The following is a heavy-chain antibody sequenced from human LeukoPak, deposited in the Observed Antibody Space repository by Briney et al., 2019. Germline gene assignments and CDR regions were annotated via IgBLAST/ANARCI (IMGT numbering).Heavy chain of an antibody. CDR3: ARVWNPPLGYFDY. D-gene: IGHD1-1*01. CDR2: IYYSGST. CDR1: GFTFSNYD. V-gene: IGHV4-38-2*01. Sequence: TGGSLRLSCAASGFTFSNYDINWVRQPPGKGLEWIGSIYYSGSTYYNPSLKSRVTISVDTSKNQFSLKLSSVTAADTAVYYCARVWNPPLGYFDYWGQGTLVTVSS. J-gene: IGHJ4*02.